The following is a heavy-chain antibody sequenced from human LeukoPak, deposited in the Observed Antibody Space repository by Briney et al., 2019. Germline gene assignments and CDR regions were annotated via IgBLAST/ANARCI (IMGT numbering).Heavy chain of an antibody. V-gene: IGHV4-39*01. D-gene: IGHD6-13*01. Sequence: SETLSLTCTVSGGSISSSSYYWGWIRQPPGKGLEWIGSIYYSGSTYYNPSLKSRVTISVDTSKNQFSLKLSSVTAADTAVYYCARRFRIAAAGWDYWGQGTLVTVSS. CDR3: ARRFRIAAAGWDY. CDR2: IYYSGST. J-gene: IGHJ4*02. CDR1: GGSISSSSYY.